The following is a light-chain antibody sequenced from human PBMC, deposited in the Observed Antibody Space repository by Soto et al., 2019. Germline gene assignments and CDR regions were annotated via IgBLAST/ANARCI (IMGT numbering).Light chain of an antibody. J-gene: IGKJ1*01. CDR2: LGS. CDR3: MQAQQMPRT. CDR1: QSLLHTSGDNC. Sequence: EIVMTQSPLSMSVTLGEPASISCRSSQSLLHTSGDNCLDWYLQRPGQSPQLLIYLGSKRASGVSDRFRGSGSGTRFTLRISRVEAEDVGFYYCMQAQQMPRTFGQRTKVEIK. V-gene: IGKV2-28*01.